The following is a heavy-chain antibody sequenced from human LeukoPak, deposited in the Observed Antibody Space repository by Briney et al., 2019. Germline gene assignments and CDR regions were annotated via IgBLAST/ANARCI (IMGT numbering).Heavy chain of an antibody. J-gene: IGHJ4*02. CDR3: ARGDVAARLQA. CDR2: ISHTGST. D-gene: IGHD6-6*01. Sequence: SETLSLTCTVYGGPFSGYFWTWIRQPPGKGLEWIGEISHTGSTNYNPSLKSRVTTSVDTSKNQFSLKLNSMTAADTAVYYCARGDVAARLQAWGQGTLVTVSS. CDR1: GGPFSGYF. V-gene: IGHV4-34*01.